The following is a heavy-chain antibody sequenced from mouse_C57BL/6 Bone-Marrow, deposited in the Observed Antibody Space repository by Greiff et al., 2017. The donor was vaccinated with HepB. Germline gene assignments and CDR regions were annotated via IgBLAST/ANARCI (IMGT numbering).Heavy chain of an antibody. J-gene: IGHJ2*01. CDR2: ISSGGDYI. V-gene: IGHV5-9-1*02. CDR3: TRGFRRGYYFDY. CDR1: GFTFSSYA. Sequence: VQLKESGEGLVKPGGSLKLSCAASGFTFSSYAMSWVRQTPEKRLEWVAYISSGGDYIYYADTVKGRFTISRDNARNTLYLQMSSLKSEDTAMYYCTRGFRRGYYFDYWGQGTTLTVSS.